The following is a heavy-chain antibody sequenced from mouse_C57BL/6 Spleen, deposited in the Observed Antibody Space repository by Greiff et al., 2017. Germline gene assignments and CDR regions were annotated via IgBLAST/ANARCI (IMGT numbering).Heavy chain of an antibody. CDR3: ARKGATVVGNYYAMDY. CDR2: IWSGGST. Sequence: QVQLQQSGPGLVQPSQSLSITCTVSGFSLTSYGVHWVRQSPGKGLEWLGVIWSGGSTDYNAAFISRLSISKDNSKSQVFFKMNSLQADDTAIYYCARKGATVVGNYYAMDYWGQGTSVTVSS. V-gene: IGHV2-2*01. J-gene: IGHJ4*01. D-gene: IGHD1-1*01. CDR1: GFSLTSYG.